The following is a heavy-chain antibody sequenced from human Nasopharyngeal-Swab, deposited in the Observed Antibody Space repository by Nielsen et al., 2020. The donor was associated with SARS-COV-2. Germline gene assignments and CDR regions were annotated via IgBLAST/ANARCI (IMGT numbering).Heavy chain of an antibody. V-gene: IGHV1-69*13. Sequence: SVKVSCKASVGTFSSYAISWVRQAPGQGLEWMGGIIPIFGTANYAQKFQGRVTITADESTSTAYMELSSLRSEDTAVYYCARSIAARVYYYYYMDVWGKGTTVTVSS. J-gene: IGHJ6*03. CDR2: IIPIFGTA. CDR3: ARSIAARVYYYYYMDV. CDR1: VGTFSSYA. D-gene: IGHD6-6*01.